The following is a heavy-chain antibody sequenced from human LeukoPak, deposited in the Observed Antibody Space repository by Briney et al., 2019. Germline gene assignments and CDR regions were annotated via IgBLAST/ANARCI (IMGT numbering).Heavy chain of an antibody. J-gene: IGHJ5*02. V-gene: IGHV4-39*07. CDR2: VYYSGST. CDR1: GGSISTTNYY. Sequence: SETLSLTCTVSGGSISTTNYYWGWTRQSPGKGLEWFGCVYYSGSTYYNPSLKSRVTISVDTSQNQFSLQLTSVTAADTAVYYCARGYSGSYGRFDPWGQGTLVTVSS. D-gene: IGHD1-26*01. CDR3: ARGYSGSYGRFDP.